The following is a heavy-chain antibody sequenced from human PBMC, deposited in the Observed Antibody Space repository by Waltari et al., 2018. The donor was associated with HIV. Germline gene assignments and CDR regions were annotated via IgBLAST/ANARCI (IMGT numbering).Heavy chain of an antibody. V-gene: IGHV1-18*01. D-gene: IGHD2-15*01. CDR3: ARDQPTLRYCSGGSCGFQH. CDR2: ISGYNGNT. Sequence: QVQLVQSGAEVKKPGASVKVSCKASGYTFTSYGISWVRQAPGQGLEWMGWISGYNGNTNYAQKLQGRVTMTTDTSTSTAYMELRSLRSDDAAVYYCARDQPTLRYCSGGSCGFQHWGQGTLVTVSS. J-gene: IGHJ1*01. CDR1: GYTFTSYG.